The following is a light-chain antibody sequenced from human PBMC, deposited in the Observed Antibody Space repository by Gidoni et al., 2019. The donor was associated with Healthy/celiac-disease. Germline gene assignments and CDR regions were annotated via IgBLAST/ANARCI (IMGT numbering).Light chain of an antibody. V-gene: IGKV1-5*03. CDR2: KAS. Sequence: DIQMPHSPSTLSASVGDRVTITCRASQSISSWLAWYQQKPGKAPKLLIYKASSLESGVPSRFSGSGSGTECTLTISSLQPDDFATYYCQQYNSYPYTFGQGTKLEIK. J-gene: IGKJ2*01. CDR3: QQYNSYPYT. CDR1: QSISSW.